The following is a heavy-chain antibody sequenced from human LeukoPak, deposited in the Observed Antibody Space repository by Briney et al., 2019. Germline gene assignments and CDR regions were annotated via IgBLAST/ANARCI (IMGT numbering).Heavy chain of an antibody. Sequence: SETLSPTCTVSGDSISTYYWNWIRQPPGKGLEWIGYIYHSGSTNYNPSLKSRVTISVDTSKNQFSLKLSSVTAADTAVYYCARAFSSSSFYFNYWGQGTLVTVSS. CDR2: IYHSGST. J-gene: IGHJ4*02. CDR1: GDSISTYY. V-gene: IGHV4-59*01. CDR3: ARAFSSSSFYFNY. D-gene: IGHD6-6*01.